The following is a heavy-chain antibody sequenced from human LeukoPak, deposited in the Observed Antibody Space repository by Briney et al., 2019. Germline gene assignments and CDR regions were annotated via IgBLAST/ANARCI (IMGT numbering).Heavy chain of an antibody. D-gene: IGHD4-23*01. J-gene: IGHJ5*02. CDR2: IYYSGST. Sequence: IPSETLSLTCTVSGGSISSYYWSWIRQPPGKGLEWIGYIYYSGSTNYNPSLKSRVTISVDTSKNQFSLKLSSVTAAGTAVYYCARIYGGNSGYYNWFDPWGQGTLVTVSS. CDR1: GGSISSYY. V-gene: IGHV4-59*08. CDR3: ARIYGGNSGYYNWFDP.